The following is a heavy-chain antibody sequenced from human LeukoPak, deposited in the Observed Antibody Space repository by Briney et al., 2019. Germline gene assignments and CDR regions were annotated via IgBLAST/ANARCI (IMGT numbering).Heavy chain of an antibody. CDR2: IKQDGSEK. CDR3: ARDSTDYDFWSGYSQPNWFDP. Sequence: GGSLRLSCAASGFTFSSYWMSWVRQAPGKGLEWVANIKQDGSEKYYVDSVKGRFTISRDNAKNSLYLQMNSLRAEDTAVYYCARDSTDYDFWSGYSQPNWFDPWGQGTLVTVSS. V-gene: IGHV3-7*03. CDR1: GFTFSSYW. D-gene: IGHD3-3*01. J-gene: IGHJ5*02.